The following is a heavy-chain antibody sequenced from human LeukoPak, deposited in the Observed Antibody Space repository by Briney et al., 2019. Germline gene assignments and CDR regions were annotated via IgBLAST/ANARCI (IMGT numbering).Heavy chain of an antibody. V-gene: IGHV3-15*01. J-gene: IGHJ4*02. CDR3: STDSISRYYFGSGSYPKTDY. D-gene: IGHD3-10*01. Sequence: WIRQPPGKGLEWVGRIKGKTDGGTADYAAPVKGRFTISRDDSKNTLYLQMNSLKTEDTAVYYCSTDSISRYYFGSGSYPKTDYWGQGTLVTVSS. CDR2: IKGKTDGGTA.